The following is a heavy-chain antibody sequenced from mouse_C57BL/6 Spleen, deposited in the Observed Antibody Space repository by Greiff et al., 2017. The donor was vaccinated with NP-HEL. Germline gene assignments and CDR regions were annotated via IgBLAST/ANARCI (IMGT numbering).Heavy chain of an antibody. CDR2: ISGGGGNP. CDR3: ARRGGPYWYFDV. D-gene: IGHD3-3*01. CDR1: GFTFSSYT. V-gene: IGHV5-9*01. Sequence: EVQGVESGGGLVKPGGSLKLSCAASGFTFSSYTMSWVRQTPEKRLAWVATISGGGGNPYYPASVKGRFTISRDNAKNTLYLQMSSLRSEDTALYYCARRGGPYWYFDVWGTGTTVTVSS. J-gene: IGHJ1*03.